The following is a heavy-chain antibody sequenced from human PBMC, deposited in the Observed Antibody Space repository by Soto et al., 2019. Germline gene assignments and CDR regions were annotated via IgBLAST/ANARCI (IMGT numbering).Heavy chain of an antibody. V-gene: IGHV5-51*01. J-gene: IGHJ4*02. D-gene: IGHD3-10*01. CDR1: GYSFTNYW. CDR3: ARPGSLPFDY. Sequence: GESLKIYCKGSGYSFTNYWIAWVRQMPGKGLEWMGIIYPGDSDTRYSPSFQGQVTISADKSNSTAYLQWSSLKASDSAMYYCARPGSLPFDYWGQGTLVTVSS. CDR2: IYPGDSDT.